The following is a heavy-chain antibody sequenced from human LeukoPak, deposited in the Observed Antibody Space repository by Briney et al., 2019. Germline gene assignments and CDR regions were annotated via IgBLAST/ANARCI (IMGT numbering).Heavy chain of an antibody. Sequence: ASVKVSCKASGYIFTNHFVHWVRQAPGQGLEWMGIISPRGDSTTFAQKFVGRLTMTRDTSTSTVYMELSSLRSDDTAVYYCARAGDQYFDLWGQGTLVTVSP. CDR2: ISPRGDST. V-gene: IGHV1-46*01. CDR3: ARAGDQYFDL. CDR1: GYIFTNHF. D-gene: IGHD7-27*01. J-gene: IGHJ4*02.